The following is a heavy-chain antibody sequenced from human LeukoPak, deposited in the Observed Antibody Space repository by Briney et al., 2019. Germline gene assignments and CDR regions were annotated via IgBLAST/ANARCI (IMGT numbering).Heavy chain of an antibody. Sequence: GGSLRLSCAASGFTFSSYEMNWVRQAPGKGLEWVSGIGASGGSTYYADSVKGRFTISRDNSKNTLYLQMNSLRTEDTAVYYCAKAEGYDILTGLDYWGQGTLVTVSS. J-gene: IGHJ4*02. CDR1: GFTFSSYE. CDR3: AKAEGYDILTGLDY. CDR2: IGASGGST. D-gene: IGHD3-9*01. V-gene: IGHV3-23*01.